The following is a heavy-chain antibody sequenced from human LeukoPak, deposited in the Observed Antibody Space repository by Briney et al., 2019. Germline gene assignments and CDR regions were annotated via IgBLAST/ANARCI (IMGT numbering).Heavy chain of an antibody. D-gene: IGHD2-2*01. V-gene: IGHV1-69*04. CDR2: IIPILGIA. CDR3: ASTIIVVPAAHAYYGMDV. Sequence: GASVKISCKASGGTFGSYAISWVRQDPGQGLEWMGRIIPILGIANYAQKFQGRVTITADKSTSTAYMELSSLRSEDTAVYYCASTIIVVPAAHAYYGMDVWGQGTTVTVSS. CDR1: GGTFGSYA. J-gene: IGHJ6*02.